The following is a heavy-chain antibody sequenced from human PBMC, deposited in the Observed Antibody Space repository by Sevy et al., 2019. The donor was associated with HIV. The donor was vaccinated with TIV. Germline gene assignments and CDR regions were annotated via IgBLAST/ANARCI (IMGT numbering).Heavy chain of an antibody. CDR2: MNPNNGNT. Sequence: ASVKVSCKAAGYSFTNFDINWVRQATGQELEWMGWMNPNNGNTHYAQKFQGRVTMTRSSSANTAYMELSSLTSEDTAIYYCARARLDYEFWSGSYFSRAPWGYKYYAMDVWGQGTTVTVSS. D-gene: IGHD3-3*01. V-gene: IGHV1-8*01. CDR1: GYSFTNFD. J-gene: IGHJ6*02. CDR3: ARARLDYEFWSGSYFSRAPWGYKYYAMDV.